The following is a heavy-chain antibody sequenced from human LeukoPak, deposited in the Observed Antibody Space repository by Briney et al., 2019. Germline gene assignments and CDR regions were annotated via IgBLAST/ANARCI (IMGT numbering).Heavy chain of an antibody. V-gene: IGHV3-23*01. J-gene: IGHJ4*02. CDR3: AKDRARNGGSGWYWGPFDY. D-gene: IGHD6-19*01. Sequence: GGSLRLSCAASGFTFSSYDMSWVRQAPGKGLEWVSAISGSGGSTYYADSVKGRFTISRDNSKNTLYLQMNSLRAEDTAVYYCAKDRARNGGSGWYWGPFDYWGQGTLVTVSS. CDR1: GFTFSSYD. CDR2: ISGSGGST.